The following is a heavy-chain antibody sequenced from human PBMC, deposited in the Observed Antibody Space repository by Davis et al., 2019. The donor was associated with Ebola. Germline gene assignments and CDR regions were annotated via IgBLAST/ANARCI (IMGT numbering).Heavy chain of an antibody. D-gene: IGHD6-13*01. J-gene: IGHJ4*02. CDR2: ISYDGSNK. CDR3: ARVPLMAAAAHFDY. CDR1: GFTFSSYS. Sequence: GGSLRLSCAASGFTFSSYSMNWVRQAPGKGLEWVAVISYDGSNKYYADSVKGRFTISRDNSKNTLYLQMNSLRAEDTAVYYCARVPLMAAAAHFDYWGQGTLVTVSS. V-gene: IGHV3-30*03.